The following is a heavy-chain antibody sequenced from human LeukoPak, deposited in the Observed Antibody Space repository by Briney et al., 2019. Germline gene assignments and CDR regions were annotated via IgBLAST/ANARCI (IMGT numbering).Heavy chain of an antibody. V-gene: IGHV3-23*01. CDR3: ASLMTAVTIPDY. CDR1: GFTFSSYA. Sequence: GGSLRLSCAASGFTFSSYAMTWVRQAPGKGLEWVSVISGRGGSTYYADSVKGRFTISRDNSKNTLYLQMNSLRAEDTAVYFCASLMTAVTIPDYWGQGTLVTVSS. D-gene: IGHD4-17*01. CDR2: ISGRGGST. J-gene: IGHJ4*02.